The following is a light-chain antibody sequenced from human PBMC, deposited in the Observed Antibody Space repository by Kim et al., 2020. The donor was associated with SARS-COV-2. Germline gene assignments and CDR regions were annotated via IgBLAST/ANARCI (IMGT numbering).Light chain of an antibody. CDR2: DVN. V-gene: IGLV2-14*03. CDR3: SSYTTSTTVV. J-gene: IGLJ2*01. Sequence: QPASVSGSPGQSITISCIGTSNDVGAYTYVSWYQQHPGKAPKLMIYDVNNRPSGVSNRFSGSKSGNTASLTISGLQAEDEANYYCSSYTTSTTVVFG. CDR1: SNDVGAYTY.